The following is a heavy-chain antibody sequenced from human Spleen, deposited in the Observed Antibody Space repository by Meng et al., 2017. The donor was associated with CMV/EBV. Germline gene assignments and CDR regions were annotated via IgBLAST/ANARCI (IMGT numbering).Heavy chain of an antibody. CDR2: ISGSSSYI. D-gene: IGHD2-2*01. Sequence: GESLKISCAASGFTFSSYTMNWVRQAPGKGLEWVSSISGSSSYIFYADSVKGRFTISRDNAKNSLYLQMNSLRAEDTAVYYCARGSYCSSTSCTRLYGMDVWGQGTTVTVSS. J-gene: IGHJ6*02. CDR3: ARGSYCSSTSCTRLYGMDV. CDR1: GFTFSSYT. V-gene: IGHV3-21*01.